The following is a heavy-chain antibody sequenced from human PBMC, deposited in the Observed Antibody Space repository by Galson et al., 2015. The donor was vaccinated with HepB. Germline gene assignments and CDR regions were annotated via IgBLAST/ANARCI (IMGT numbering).Heavy chain of an antibody. CDR2: MNPNSGNT. J-gene: IGHJ6*02. D-gene: IGHD5-12*01. CDR3: VRGIVATTLYYYYGMDV. Sequence: SVKVSCKASGYTFTSYDINWVRQATGQGLERMGWMNPNSGNTGYAQKFQGSVTMTRNTSISTAYMELSSLRSEDTAVYYCVRGIVATTLYYYYGMDVWGQGTTVTVSS. V-gene: IGHV1-8*01. CDR1: GYTFTSYD.